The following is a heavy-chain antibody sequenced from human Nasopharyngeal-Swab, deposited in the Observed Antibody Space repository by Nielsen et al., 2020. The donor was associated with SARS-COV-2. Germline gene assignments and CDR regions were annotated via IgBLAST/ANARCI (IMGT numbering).Heavy chain of an antibody. V-gene: IGHV3-21*01. J-gene: IGHJ6*02. CDR2: ISSSSTYI. D-gene: IGHD3-3*01. CDR3: ARDGLDYDFWSAYFMDV. CDR1: RFTFSNYN. Sequence: GESLKISCAASRFTFSNYNLNWVRQAPGKGLEWVASISSSSTYIYYADSVKGRFTISRDNAKNSLYLQMNSLRAEDTAVYYCARDGLDYDFWSAYFMDVWGQGTTVTVSS.